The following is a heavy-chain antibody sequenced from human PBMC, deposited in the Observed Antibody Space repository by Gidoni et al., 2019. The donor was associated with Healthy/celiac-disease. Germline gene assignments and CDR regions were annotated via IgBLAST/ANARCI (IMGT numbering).Heavy chain of an antibody. Sequence: QVQLQESGPGLVKPSETLSLTCTVSGGSISRYYWSWIRQPPGKGLEWIGYIYYSGSTNYNPSLKSRVTISVDTSKNQFSLKLSSVTAADTAVYYCARRGYCSGGSCYLNWGQGTLVTVSS. J-gene: IGHJ4*02. CDR1: GGSISRYY. D-gene: IGHD2-15*01. CDR3: ARRGYCSGGSCYLN. V-gene: IGHV4-59*08. CDR2: IYYSGST.